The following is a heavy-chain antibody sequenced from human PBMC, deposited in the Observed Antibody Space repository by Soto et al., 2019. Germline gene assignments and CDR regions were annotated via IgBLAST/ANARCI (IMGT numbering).Heavy chain of an antibody. CDR1: GGSISSSSYY. D-gene: IGHD5-12*01. CDR3: ARHSGHIFFDY. Sequence: QLQLQESGPGLGKPSATLSLTCTVSGGSISSSSYYWGWIRQPPGKGLEWIGSISYSGSTYYIPSLKRRVAISVDTSKNQCPLTLSSVTAADTDVYYCARHSGHIFFDYWGQGTLVTVSS. V-gene: IGHV4-39*01. J-gene: IGHJ4*02. CDR2: ISYSGST.